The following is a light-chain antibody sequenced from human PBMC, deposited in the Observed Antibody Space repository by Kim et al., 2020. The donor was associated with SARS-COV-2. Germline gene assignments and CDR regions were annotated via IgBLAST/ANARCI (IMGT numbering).Light chain of an antibody. CDR2: DAS. CDR3: QQRSNWPLT. Sequence: EIVLTQSPATLSLSPGERATLSCRASQSVSSYLAWYQQKAGQAPRLLIYDASSRATGIPARFSGSGSGTDFTLTIGSLEPEDFAVYYCQQRSNWPLTFGGGTKVEIK. CDR1: QSVSSY. V-gene: IGKV3-11*01. J-gene: IGKJ4*01.